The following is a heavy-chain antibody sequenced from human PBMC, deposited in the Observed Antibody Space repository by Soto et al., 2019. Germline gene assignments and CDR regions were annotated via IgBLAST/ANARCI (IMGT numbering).Heavy chain of an antibody. Sequence: EMQLVESGGGLVQTGGSLRLSCTASGFTLRGLWIHWVRQAPGKGLEWVSRIETNGGGTSYADSVKGRFAISTDSAKNTFYLQMNRLRVDDTAVYYCTTVFDFWGQGTLVAVSS. J-gene: IGHJ4*02. CDR3: TTVFDF. V-gene: IGHV3-74*01. CDR1: GFTLRGLW. D-gene: IGHD4-17*01. CDR2: IETNGGGT.